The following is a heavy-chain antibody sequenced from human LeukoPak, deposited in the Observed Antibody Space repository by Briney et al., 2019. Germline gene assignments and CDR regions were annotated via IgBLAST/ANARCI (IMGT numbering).Heavy chain of an antibody. V-gene: IGHV1-69*13. CDR2: IIPIFGTA. CDR3: ARAGYCSGGSCSTGAFDI. J-gene: IGHJ3*02. D-gene: IGHD2-15*01. CDR1: VGTFSSYA. Sequence: SVKVSCKASVGTFSSYAISWVRQPPAQELEGMGGIIPIFGTANYAQKFQGRVTITADEATSTAYKEQSSLRSEYTAVYYCARAGYCSGGSCSTGAFDIWGQGTIVTVSS.